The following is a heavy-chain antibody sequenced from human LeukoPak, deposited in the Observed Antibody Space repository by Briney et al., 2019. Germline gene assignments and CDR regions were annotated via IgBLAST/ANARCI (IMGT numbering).Heavy chain of an antibody. CDR1: GGSISSYY. J-gene: IGHJ3*02. Sequence: SETLSLTCTVSGGSISSYYWSWIRQPPGKGLEWIGYIYYSVSFNYNPSLKSRVTISVDTSKNQFSLKLNSVTAADTAVYYCAREGLLCGGDCYRDAFDIWGQGTMVTVSS. V-gene: IGHV4-59*01. CDR2: IYYSVSF. D-gene: IGHD2-21*02. CDR3: AREGLLCGGDCYRDAFDI.